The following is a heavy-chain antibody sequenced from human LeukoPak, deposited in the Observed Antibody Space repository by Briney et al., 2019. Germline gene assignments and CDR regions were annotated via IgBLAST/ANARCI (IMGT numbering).Heavy chain of an antibody. CDR3: ARDDVDTPPFDY. J-gene: IGHJ4*02. D-gene: IGHD5-18*01. CDR2: IYVSGTS. CDR1: GASISSYY. Sequence: PSETLSLTCTVSGASISSYYWSWIRQPAGKGLEWIGRIYVSGTSVYNPSLKSRVSMSVDTSKNQLSLRLRSVTAADTAVYYCARDDVDTPPFDYLGQGTLVTVSS. V-gene: IGHV4-4*07.